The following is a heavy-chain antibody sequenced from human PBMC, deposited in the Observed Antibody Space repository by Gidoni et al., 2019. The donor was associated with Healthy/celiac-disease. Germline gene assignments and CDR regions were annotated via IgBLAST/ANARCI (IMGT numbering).Heavy chain of an antibody. CDR3: AREPDRYFDY. V-gene: IGHV4-39*07. CDR2: IYYSGST. CDR1: GCSISSSSYY. Sequence: QLQLQESGPGLVKPSETLSLTCTVFGCSISSSSYYWGWIRQPPGKGMEWIGSIYYSGSTYYNPSLKSRVTISVDTSKNQFSLKLGSVTAADTAVYYCAREPDRYFDYWGQGTLVTVSS. J-gene: IGHJ4*02.